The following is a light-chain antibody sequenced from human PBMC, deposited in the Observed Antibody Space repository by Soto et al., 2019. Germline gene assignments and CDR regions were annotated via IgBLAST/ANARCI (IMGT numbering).Light chain of an antibody. CDR1: SCNVGAGYD. Sequence: QSVLTQPPSVSGAPGQKVTISCTGSSCNVGAGYDVHWYQQLPGRAPKLLIYGNTNRPSGVPDRFSGSKSGTSASLAITGLQAEDEADYYCRSFDSSMSVVFGGGTKVTVL. V-gene: IGLV1-40*01. J-gene: IGLJ2*01. CDR3: RSFDSSMSVV. CDR2: GNT.